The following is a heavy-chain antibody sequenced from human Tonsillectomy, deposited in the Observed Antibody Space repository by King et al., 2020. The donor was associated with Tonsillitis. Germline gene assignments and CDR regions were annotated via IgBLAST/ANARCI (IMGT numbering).Heavy chain of an antibody. J-gene: IGHJ4*02. CDR1: GFTVRDNY. Sequence: VQLVESGGGLIQPGGSLRLSCAASGFTVRDNYLNWVRQAPGKGLEWVSIIYSGGSTYYADSVKGRFTISRDNSKNTRYLQMNSLRVEDTAVYYCARGRGYGGYDLFSFDYWGQGTRVTVSS. D-gene: IGHD5-12*01. V-gene: IGHV3-53*01. CDR2: IYSGGST. CDR3: ARGRGYGGYDLFSFDY.